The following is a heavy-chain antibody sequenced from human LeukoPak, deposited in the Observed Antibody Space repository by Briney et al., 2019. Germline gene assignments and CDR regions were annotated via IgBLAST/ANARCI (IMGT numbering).Heavy chain of an antibody. V-gene: IGHV3-30-3*01. CDR2: ISYDGSNK. J-gene: IGHJ6*02. Sequence: GGSLRLSCAASGFTFSSYAMHWVRQAPVKGLEWVAVISYDGSNKYYADSVKGRFTISRDNSKNTLYLQMNSLRAEGTAVYYCARDETKLRWALYYYYGMDVWGQGATVTVSS. D-gene: IGHD1-26*01. CDR1: GFTFSSYA. CDR3: ARDETKLRWALYYYYGMDV.